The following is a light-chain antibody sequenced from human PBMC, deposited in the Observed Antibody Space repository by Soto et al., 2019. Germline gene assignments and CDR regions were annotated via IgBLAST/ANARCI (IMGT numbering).Light chain of an antibody. V-gene: IGKV1-5*01. J-gene: IGKJ1*01. CDR1: QTINNW. CDR3: QQYNSYSQT. Sequence: DIQMTQSPSILSASVGDRVTITCRATQTINNWLAWYQQKPGRAPKLLVYDASSLESGVPSRFSGSGSATEFTLTISSLQPDDFATYYCQQYNSYSQTFGQGTKVDIK. CDR2: DAS.